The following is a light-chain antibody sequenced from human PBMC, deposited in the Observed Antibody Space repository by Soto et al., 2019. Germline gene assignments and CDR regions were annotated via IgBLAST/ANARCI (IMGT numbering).Light chain of an antibody. J-gene: IGKJ1*01. CDR3: QHYGSSPT. V-gene: IGKV3-20*01. Sequence: EIVLTQSPGTLSMSPGERATLSCRASQSVSSSALAWYQQTPGQAPRLLIFGASSRATGIPDRFSGSGSGTDFTLTISRLEPEDFAVYFCQHYGSSPTFGQGTKVEIK. CDR1: QSVSSSA. CDR2: GAS.